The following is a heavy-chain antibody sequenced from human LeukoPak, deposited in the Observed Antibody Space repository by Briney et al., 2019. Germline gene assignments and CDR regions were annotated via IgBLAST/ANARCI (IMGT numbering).Heavy chain of an antibody. CDR3: ARRMVRGVRREPFDY. J-gene: IGHJ4*02. V-gene: IGHV4-34*01. CDR2: INHSGST. CDR1: GGSFSGYY. Sequence: PSETLSLTCAVYGGSFSGYYWSWIRQPPGKGLEWIGEINHSGSTNYNPSLKSRVTISVDTSKNQFSLKLSSVTAADTAVYYCARRMVRGVRREPFDYCGQGTLVTVSS. D-gene: IGHD3-10*01.